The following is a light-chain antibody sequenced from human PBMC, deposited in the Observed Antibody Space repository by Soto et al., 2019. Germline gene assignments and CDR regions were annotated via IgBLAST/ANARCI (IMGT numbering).Light chain of an antibody. J-gene: IGKJ5*01. Sequence: EVVFTQSPVTLSLSPGEGATLSCRASQSVSSYLAWYQQKPGQAPRLLIYAASTRATGIPARFSGSGSGTEFTLSISSLQSEDFAVYYCKQYKEWPPFTFGQGTRLEIK. CDR1: QSVSSY. CDR2: AAS. V-gene: IGKV3-15*01. CDR3: KQYKEWPPFT.